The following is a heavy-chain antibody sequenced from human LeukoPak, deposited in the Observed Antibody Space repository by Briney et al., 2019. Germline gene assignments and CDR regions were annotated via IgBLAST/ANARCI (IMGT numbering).Heavy chain of an antibody. J-gene: IGHJ3*02. CDR1: GGSISTYY. CDR3: AREQKGAFDI. V-gene: IGHV4-59*01. Sequence: SETLSLTCTVSGGSISTYYWSWIRQPPGKGLEWIGYIYYSGSTNYNPSLKSRVTISVDTSKNQFSLKLSSVTAADTAVYYCAREQKGAFDIWGQGTMVTVSS. CDR2: IYYSGST.